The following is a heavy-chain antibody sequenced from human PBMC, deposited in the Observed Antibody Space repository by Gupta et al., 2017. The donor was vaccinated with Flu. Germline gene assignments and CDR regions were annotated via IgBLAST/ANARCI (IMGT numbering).Heavy chain of an antibody. J-gene: IGHJ4*02. V-gene: IGHV4-39*02. CDR2: FNHSAKI. CDR1: GASVSSGPHL. D-gene: IGHD3-16*01. CDR3: ARHADRGVGSIMGFDS. Sequence: QVQLQGSGQGLVTPSETLSLTCSVSGASVSSGPHLWGWIRQPPEKGREWIGSFNHSAKIFYNPSFKSRVTISGDTSENHFSLRLTSVSASDAGIYYCARHADRGVGSIMGFDSWGQGTLVTVSS.